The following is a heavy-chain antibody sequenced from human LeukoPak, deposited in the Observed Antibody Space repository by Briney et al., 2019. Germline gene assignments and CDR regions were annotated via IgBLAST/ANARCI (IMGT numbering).Heavy chain of an antibody. CDR1: GFTFDDYG. J-gene: IGHJ4*02. D-gene: IGHD3-22*01. CDR2: INWNGGST. V-gene: IGHV3-20*04. Sequence: GGSLRLSCAASGFTFDDYGMSWVRQAPGKRLEWVSGINWNGGSTGYAGSVKGRFTISRDNAKNSLYLQMNSLRAEDTALYYCASSHDSSGYYVHPLDYWGQGTLVTVSS. CDR3: ASSHDSSGYYVHPLDY.